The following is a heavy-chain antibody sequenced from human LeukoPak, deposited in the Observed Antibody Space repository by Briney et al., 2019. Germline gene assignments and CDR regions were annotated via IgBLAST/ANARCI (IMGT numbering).Heavy chain of an antibody. Sequence: GGSLRLSCAASGFTFRRYGMTWVRQAPGKGLEWVSGINWNGGSTGYADSVKGRFTISRDNAKNSLYLQMNGLRAEDTAVYYCAREPYASMVRGVIIPPWFDPWGQGTLVTVSS. CDR3: AREPYASMVRGVIIPPWFDP. J-gene: IGHJ5*02. V-gene: IGHV3-20*04. CDR1: GFTFRRYG. CDR2: INWNGGST. D-gene: IGHD3-10*01.